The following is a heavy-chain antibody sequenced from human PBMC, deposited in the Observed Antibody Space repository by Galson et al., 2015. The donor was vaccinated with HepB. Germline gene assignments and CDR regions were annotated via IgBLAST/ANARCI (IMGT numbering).Heavy chain of an antibody. Sequence: SLRLSCAASGLTFSSYGMHWVRQAPGKGLEWVAVMSSDGSDKYYTDSVKGRFTISRDNSKNTLYLQINSLRVEDTAVYYCARGLGIWYFDLWGRGTQVTVSS. CDR2: MSSDGSDK. CDR1: GLTFSSYG. V-gene: IGHV3-33*05. CDR3: ARGLGIWYFDL. J-gene: IGHJ2*01. D-gene: IGHD7-27*01.